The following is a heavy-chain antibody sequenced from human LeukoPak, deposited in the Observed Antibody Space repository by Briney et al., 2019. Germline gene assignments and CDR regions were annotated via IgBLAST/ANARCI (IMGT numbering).Heavy chain of an antibody. CDR2: ISYDGSNK. CDR1: GFTFSSYA. J-gene: IGHJ4*02. V-gene: IGHV3-30*18. CDR3: AKSRVTMVRGVILPFVDY. Sequence: GGSLRLSCAASGFTFSSYAMSWVRQAPGKGLEWVAVISYDGSNKYYADSVKGRFTISRDNSKNTLYLQMNSLRAEDTAVYHCAKSRVTMVRGVILPFVDYWGQGTLVTVSS. D-gene: IGHD3-10*01.